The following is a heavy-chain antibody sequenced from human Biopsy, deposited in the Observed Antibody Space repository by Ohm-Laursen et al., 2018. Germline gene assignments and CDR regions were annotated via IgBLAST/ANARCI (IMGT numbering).Heavy chain of an antibody. CDR1: GASVKTSGYF. CDR3: VREPKTGTAEAWYFDL. V-gene: IGHV4-31*03. Sequence: TLSLTCSVSGASVKTSGYFWAWIRQRPGKGFEWIGYISYNERTHYNPSLTSRLAISFDTSNNRISLQLRSVSVADTAVHYCVREPKTGTAEAWYFDLWGRGSPVTVPS. D-gene: IGHD3-9*01. J-gene: IGHJ2*01. CDR2: ISYNERT.